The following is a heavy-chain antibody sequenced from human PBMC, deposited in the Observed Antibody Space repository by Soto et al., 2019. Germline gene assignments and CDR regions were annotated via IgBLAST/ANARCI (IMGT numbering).Heavy chain of an antibody. CDR3: AREGPAPYYYYGMDV. CDR1: GYSFTTYG. J-gene: IGHJ6*02. Sequence: ASVKLSCKTSGYSFTTYGISWVRHAPGQGLEWMGWISGYNGNTNYAQNLQGRVTMTTDTSTSTAYMELRSLRSDDTAVYYCAREGPAPYYYYGMDVWGQGSTVTVSS. V-gene: IGHV1-18*01. CDR2: ISGYNGNT.